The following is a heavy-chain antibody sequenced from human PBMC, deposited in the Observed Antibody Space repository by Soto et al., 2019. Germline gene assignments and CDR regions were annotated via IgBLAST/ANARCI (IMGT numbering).Heavy chain of an antibody. CDR3: ARVPDSSLGTMDV. V-gene: IGHV5-51*01. CDR1: GYSFTTYW. J-gene: IGHJ6*02. Sequence: GESLKISCKGSGYSFTTYWIGWVRQLPGQGLEWMGVMFPGDSDTRYSPAFQGQVTMSADPSTNTAYLEWSSLKAADSAMYYCARVPDSSLGTMDVWGQGTTVTVSS. CDR2: MFPGDSDT. D-gene: IGHD6-19*01.